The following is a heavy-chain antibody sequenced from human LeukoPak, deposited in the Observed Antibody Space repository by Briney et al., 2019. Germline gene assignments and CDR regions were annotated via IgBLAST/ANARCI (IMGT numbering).Heavy chain of an antibody. CDR2: ISSSGSTI. CDR1: GFTFSDYY. CDR3: GRGYSNGPAIDS. V-gene: IGHV3-11*04. Sequence: PGGSLRLSCAASGFTFSDYYMTWIRQAPGNGLEWVSYISSSGSTINYADSVRGRFTISRDNAKNSLYLEMNSLRAEDTAVYYCGRGYSNGPAIDSWGQGTLVTVSS. D-gene: IGHD5-18*01. J-gene: IGHJ4*02.